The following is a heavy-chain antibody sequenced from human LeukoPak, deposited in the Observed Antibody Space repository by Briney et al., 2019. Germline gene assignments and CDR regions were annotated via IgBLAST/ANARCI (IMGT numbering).Heavy chain of an antibody. CDR2: IYSSASTYT. Sequence: SETLSLTCTVSGGSISSYYWSWIRQPPGKDLEWIGTIYSSASTYTYYNPSLKSRVTISVDKSKNQFSLKLTSLTAADTAVYFCAEDSNIARFFIWGHGTLVTVSS. CDR3: AEDSNIARFFI. J-gene: IGHJ4*01. D-gene: IGHD4-11*01. V-gene: IGHV4-59*12. CDR1: GGSISSYY.